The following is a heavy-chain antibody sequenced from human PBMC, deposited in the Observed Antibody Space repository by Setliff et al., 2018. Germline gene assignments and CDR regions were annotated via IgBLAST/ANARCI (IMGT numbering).Heavy chain of an antibody. Sequence: SETLSLTCAVYGGSFSGYYWSWIRQPPGKGLEWIGEINHSGSTNYNPSLKSRVTVSVDTSKNQFSLKLSSVTAADTAVYYCARGRYDFDYWGQGTLVTVSS. CDR2: INHSGST. V-gene: IGHV4-34*01. CDR1: GGSFSGYY. D-gene: IGHD1-1*01. CDR3: ARGRYDFDY. J-gene: IGHJ4*02.